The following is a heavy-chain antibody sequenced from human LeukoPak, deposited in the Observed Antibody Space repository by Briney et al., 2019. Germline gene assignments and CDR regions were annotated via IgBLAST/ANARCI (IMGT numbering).Heavy chain of an antibody. D-gene: IGHD3-22*01. Sequence: SETLSLTCTVSGGSISSYYWSWIRQPAGKGLEWIGRIYTSGSTNYNPSLKSRDTMSVDTSKNQFSLKLSSVTAADTAVYYCARDLGYYYDSSGYYPLYYFDYWGQGTLVTVSS. V-gene: IGHV4-4*07. J-gene: IGHJ4*02. CDR1: GGSISSYY. CDR2: IYTSGST. CDR3: ARDLGYYYDSSGYYPLYYFDY.